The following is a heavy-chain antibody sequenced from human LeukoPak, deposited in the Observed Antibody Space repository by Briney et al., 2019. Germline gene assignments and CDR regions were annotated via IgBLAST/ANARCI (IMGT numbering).Heavy chain of an antibody. CDR3: ARGKVVAATHFDY. V-gene: IGHV4-34*01. CDR1: GGSFSGYY. J-gene: IGHJ4*02. Sequence: SETLSLTCAVYGGSFSGYYWGWIRQPPGKGLEWIGEINHSGSTNYNPSLKSRVTISVDTSKNQFSLKLSSVTAADTAVYYCARGKVVAATHFDYWGQGTLVTVSS. CDR2: INHSGST. D-gene: IGHD2-15*01.